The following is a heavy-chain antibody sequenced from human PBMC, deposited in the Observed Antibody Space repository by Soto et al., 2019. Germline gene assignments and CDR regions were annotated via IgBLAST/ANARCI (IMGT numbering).Heavy chain of an antibody. CDR3: ARDLHTDLITMVRAYHYYGMDV. J-gene: IGHJ6*02. CDR2: ISSSSSYI. V-gene: IGHV3-21*01. D-gene: IGHD3-10*01. CDR1: GLNLSDHY. Sequence: PGGSLRLSCAASGLNLSDHYMDWVRQAPGKGLEWVSSISSSSSYIYYADSVKGRFTISRDNAKNSLYLQMNSLRAEDTAVYYCARDLHTDLITMVRAYHYYGMDVWGQGTTVTVSS.